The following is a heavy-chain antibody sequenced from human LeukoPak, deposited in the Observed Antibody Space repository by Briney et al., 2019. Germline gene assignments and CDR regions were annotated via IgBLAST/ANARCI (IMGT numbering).Heavy chain of an antibody. D-gene: IGHD3-10*01. CDR1: EGTFTSYA. J-gene: IGHJ4*02. CDR2: INAGNGNT. V-gene: IGHV1-3*01. Sequence: ASVKVSCKASEGTFTSYAISWVRQAHGQRLEWMGWINAGNGNTKYSQKFQGRVTITRDTSASTAYMGLSSLRSEDTAVYYCARGGGVPLDYWGQGTLVTVSS. CDR3: ARGGGVPLDY.